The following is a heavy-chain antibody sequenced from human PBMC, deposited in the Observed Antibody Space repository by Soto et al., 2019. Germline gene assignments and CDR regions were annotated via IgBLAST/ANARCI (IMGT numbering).Heavy chain of an antibody. CDR2: ISGSGGST. CDR1: GFTFSSYA. CDR3: ARASIAVAGTATFDY. V-gene: IGHV3-23*01. D-gene: IGHD6-19*01. J-gene: IGHJ4*02. Sequence: PGGSLRLSCAASGFTFSSYAMSWVRQAPGKGLEWVSAISGSGGSTYYADSVKGRFTISRDNSKNTLYLQMNSLRAEDTAVYYCARASIAVAGTATFDYWGQGTLVTVSS.